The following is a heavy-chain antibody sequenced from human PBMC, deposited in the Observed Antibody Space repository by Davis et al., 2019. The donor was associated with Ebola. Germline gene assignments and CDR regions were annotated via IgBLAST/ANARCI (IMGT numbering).Heavy chain of an antibody. CDR2: ITTVAAGST. CDR1: GSTFDFYA. D-gene: IGHD3-16*01. J-gene: IGHJ6*02. V-gene: IGHV3-21*01. CDR3: ARGPLGRGLDV. Sequence: GESLKISCVASGSTFDFYAMNWVRQAPGKGLEWVSSITTVAAGSTYYAESVRGRFTISRDNAKKSLYLQMNSLRAEDTAVYYCARGPLGRGLDVWGQGTTVTVSS.